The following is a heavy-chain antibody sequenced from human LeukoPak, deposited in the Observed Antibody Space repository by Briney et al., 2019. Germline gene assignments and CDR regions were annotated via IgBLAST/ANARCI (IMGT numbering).Heavy chain of an antibody. D-gene: IGHD6-6*01. CDR2: ISSSSSYI. J-gene: IGHJ4*02. Sequence: KTGGFLRLSCAASGFTFSSYSMNWVRQAPGKGLELVSSISSSSSYIYYADSVKGRFTISRDNAKNSLYLQMNSLRAEDTAVYYCARVVSSSSDYWGQGALVTVSS. CDR3: ARVVSSSSDY. CDR1: GFTFSSYS. V-gene: IGHV3-21*01.